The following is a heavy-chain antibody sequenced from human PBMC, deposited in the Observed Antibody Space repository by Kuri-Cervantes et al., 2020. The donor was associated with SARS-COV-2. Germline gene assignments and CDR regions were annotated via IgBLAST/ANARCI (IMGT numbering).Heavy chain of an antibody. CDR2: INHSGST. J-gene: IGHJ6*04. CDR1: GFTFNSYN. V-gene: IGHV4-34*01. CDR3: ARPGGFLDV. Sequence: ESLKISCTASGFTFNSYNMKWVRQAPGKGLEWIGEINHSGSTNYNPSLKSRVTISVDTSKNQFSLKLSSVTAADTAVYYCARPGGFLDVWGKGTTVTVSS. D-gene: IGHD4-23*01.